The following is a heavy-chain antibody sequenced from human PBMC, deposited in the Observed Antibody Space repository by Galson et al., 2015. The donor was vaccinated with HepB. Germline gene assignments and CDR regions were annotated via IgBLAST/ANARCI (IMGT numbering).Heavy chain of an antibody. CDR3: ARDKGGSGSYYNFPRDP. V-gene: IGHV1-46*03. D-gene: IGHD3-10*01. Sequence: QSGAEVKKPGESLKVSCKASGYTFTSYYMHWVRQAPGQGFEWMGIINHSGVSTSYAQKFQGRVTMTRDTSTSTVYMELSSLRSEDTAVYYCARDKGGSGSYYNFPRDPWGQGTLVTVSS. CDR1: GYTFTSYY. J-gene: IGHJ5*02. CDR2: INHSGVST.